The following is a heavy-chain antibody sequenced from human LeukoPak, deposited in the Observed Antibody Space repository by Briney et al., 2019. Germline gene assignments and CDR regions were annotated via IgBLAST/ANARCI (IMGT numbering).Heavy chain of an antibody. CDR1: GYSFTSYW. CDR2: IYPGDSDT. Sequence: GESLKISCKGSGYSFTSYWIGWVRQMPGKGLEWMGIIYPGDSDTRYSPSFQGQVTISADKSISTDYLQWSSLKASDTAMYYCARQGITIFGVDVFDIWGQGTMVTVSS. J-gene: IGHJ3*02. D-gene: IGHD3-3*01. V-gene: IGHV5-51*01. CDR3: ARQGITIFGVDVFDI.